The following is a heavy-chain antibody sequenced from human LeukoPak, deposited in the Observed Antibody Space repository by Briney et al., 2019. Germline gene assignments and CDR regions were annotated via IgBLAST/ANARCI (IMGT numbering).Heavy chain of an antibody. CDR1: GFTFSSYA. CDR2: IKEDGSET. J-gene: IGHJ5*02. V-gene: IGHV3-7*01. D-gene: IGHD6-19*01. CDR3: ARDPAEWQVPIDS. Sequence: GGSLRLSCAASGFTFSSYAMHWVRQAPGKGLEWVAYIKEDGSETKYVDSVKGRFTISRDNAKNSLYLHMSNLRAEDTAVYFCARDPAEWQVPIDSCGQGTLVTVSS.